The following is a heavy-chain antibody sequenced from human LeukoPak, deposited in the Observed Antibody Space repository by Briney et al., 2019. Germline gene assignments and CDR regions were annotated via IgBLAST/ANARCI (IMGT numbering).Heavy chain of an antibody. V-gene: IGHV4-61*02. J-gene: IGHJ4*02. Sequence: PSQTLSLTCTVSGGSISSGSYYWSWIRQPAGKGLEWIGRIYTSGSTNYNPSLKSRVTISVDTSKNQFSLKLSSVTAADTAVYYCARRWQRVRGTGTPRQDLDNWGQGTLVTVSS. CDR2: IYTSGST. CDR1: GGSISSGSYY. D-gene: IGHD1-7*01. CDR3: ARRWQRVRGTGTPRQDLDN.